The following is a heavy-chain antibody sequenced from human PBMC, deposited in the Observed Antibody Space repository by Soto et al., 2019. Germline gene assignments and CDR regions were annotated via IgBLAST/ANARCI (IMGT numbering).Heavy chain of an antibody. CDR1: GFTFSSYS. CDR3: ARDGDGFWSGPDAFDI. Sequence: GGSLRLSCAASGFTFSSYSMNWVRQAPGKGLEWVSYISSSSSTIYYAESVKGRFTISRDNAKNSLYLQMNSLRDEDTAVYYCARDGDGFWSGPDAFDIWGQGTMVTVSS. D-gene: IGHD3-3*01. J-gene: IGHJ3*02. V-gene: IGHV3-48*02. CDR2: ISSSSSTI.